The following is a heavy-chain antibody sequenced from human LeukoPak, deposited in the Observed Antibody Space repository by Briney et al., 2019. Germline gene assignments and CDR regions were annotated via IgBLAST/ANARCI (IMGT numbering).Heavy chain of an antibody. CDR3: ARGPKIFGVVIIVGDWFDP. V-gene: IGHV3-21*01. CDR1: GFTISSYS. CDR2: ISSSSSYI. J-gene: IGHJ5*02. Sequence: GGSLRLSCAASGFTISSYSMNRVRQAPGKGLEWVSSISSSSSYIYYADSVKGRFTISRDNAKNSLYLQMNSLRAEDTAVYYCARGPKIFGVVIIVGDWFDPWGQGTLVTVSS. D-gene: IGHD3-3*01.